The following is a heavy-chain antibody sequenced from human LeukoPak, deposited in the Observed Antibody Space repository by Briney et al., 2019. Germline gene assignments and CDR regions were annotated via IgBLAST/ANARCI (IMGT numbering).Heavy chain of an antibody. CDR2: IFTSGST. CDR1: GGSITGYY. V-gene: IGHV4-4*07. D-gene: IGHD6-13*01. J-gene: IGHJ6*03. Sequence: PSETLSLTCTVSGGSITGYYWSWVRQPVGKGLEYIGRIFTSGSTNFNPSLRSRVTMSLDTSKNQFSLKLSSVTAADTAVYYCASGPPSSWPYYYYYYYMDVWGKGTTVTVSS. CDR3: ASGPPSSWPYYYYYYYMDV.